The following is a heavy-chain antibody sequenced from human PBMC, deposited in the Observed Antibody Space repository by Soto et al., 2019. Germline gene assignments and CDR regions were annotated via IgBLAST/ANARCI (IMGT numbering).Heavy chain of an antibody. J-gene: IGHJ3*02. Sequence: SVKVSCKASGFTFTSSAMQWVRQARGQRLEWIGWIVVGSGNTNYAQKFQERVTITRDMSTSTAYMELSSLRSEDTAVYYCAAPSLTMVRGVIIGAIDIWGQGTMVTVSS. D-gene: IGHD3-10*01. CDR2: IVVGSGNT. CDR3: AAPSLTMVRGVIIGAIDI. V-gene: IGHV1-58*02. CDR1: GFTFTSSA.